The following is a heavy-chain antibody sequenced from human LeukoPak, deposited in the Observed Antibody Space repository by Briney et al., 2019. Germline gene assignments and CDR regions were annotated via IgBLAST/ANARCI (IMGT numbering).Heavy chain of an antibody. CDR2: ISNRGSP. CDR3: VRDGGFYYTASPNSWFDP. Sequence: SETLSLTCLVSGFSISSDDCWGWIRQPPGKGLEWIGSISNRGSPYYNPSLKSRVTMSVDTPNNHFCLRLSSVTAADTAVYYCVRDGGFYYTASPNSWFDPWGQGTLVTVSS. V-gene: IGHV4-38-2*02. CDR1: GFSISSDDC. J-gene: IGHJ5*02. D-gene: IGHD2-15*01.